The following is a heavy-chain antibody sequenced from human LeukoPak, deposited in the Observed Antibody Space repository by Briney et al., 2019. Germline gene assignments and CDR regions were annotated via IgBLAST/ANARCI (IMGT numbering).Heavy chain of an antibody. CDR2: IYYSGST. CDR1: GGSISSSSYY. V-gene: IGHV4-39*07. CDR3: ARVGSSSWYPFDI. J-gene: IGHJ3*02. D-gene: IGHD6-13*01. Sequence: SETLSLTCTVSGGSISSSSYYWGWIRQPPGKGLEWIGSIYYSGSTNYNPSLKSRVTISVDTSKNQFSLKLSSVTAADTAVYYCARVGSSSWYPFDIWGQGTMVTVSS.